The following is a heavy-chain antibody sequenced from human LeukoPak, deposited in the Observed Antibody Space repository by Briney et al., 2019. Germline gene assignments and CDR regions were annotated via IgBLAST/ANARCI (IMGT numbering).Heavy chain of an antibody. CDR3: AADPSPYDILTGYRTHYYYDGMDV. CDR1: GFTFTSSA. D-gene: IGHD3-9*01. CDR2: IVVGSGNT. J-gene: IGHJ6*02. V-gene: IGHV1-58*02. Sequence: ASVKVSCKASGFTFTSSAMQWVRQARGQRLEWIGWIVVGSGNTNYAQKFQERVTITRDMSTSTAYMELSSLRSEDSAVYYCAADPSPYDILTGYRTHYYYDGMDVWGQGTTVTVSS.